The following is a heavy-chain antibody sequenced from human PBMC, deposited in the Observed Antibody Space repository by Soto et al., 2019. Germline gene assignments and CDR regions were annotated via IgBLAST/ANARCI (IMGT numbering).Heavy chain of an antibody. CDR3: ARGWYADY. Sequence: QVHLVQSGAEVTNPGASVKVSCKGSGYDFTTYGITWVRQAPGQGPAWMAWISTHNGNSNYAPNLQGRVTVTRDTSTSTAYIELRSLRSDDTAVYYCARGWYADYWGQGALVTVSS. J-gene: IGHJ4*02. V-gene: IGHV1-18*01. CDR1: GYDFTTYG. CDR2: ISTHNGNS. D-gene: IGHD2-15*01.